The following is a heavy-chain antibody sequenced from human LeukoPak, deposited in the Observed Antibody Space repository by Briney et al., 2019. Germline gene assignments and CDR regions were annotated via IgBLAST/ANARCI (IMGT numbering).Heavy chain of an antibody. CDR1: GGSMSADH. Sequence: PSETLSLTCTVSGGSMSADHWNCIRQPPGKGLEWIGYVYYSGNTNYNPSLKSRVTISIDTSKNQFSLKLSSVTAADTAVYYCARRNDFGIWGQGTMVTVSS. J-gene: IGHJ3*02. V-gene: IGHV4-59*08. CDR3: ARRNDFGI. CDR2: VYYSGNT.